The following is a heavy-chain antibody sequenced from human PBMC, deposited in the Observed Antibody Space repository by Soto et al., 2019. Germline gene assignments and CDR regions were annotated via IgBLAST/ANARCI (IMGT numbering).Heavy chain of an antibody. J-gene: IGHJ3*02. CDR2: TIPVFNTA. CDR1: GGTFSDHG. V-gene: IGHV1-69*06. D-gene: IGHD3-10*01. Sequence: QVQLEQSGAEVKKPGSSVKVSCKASGGTFSDHGVAWLRQAPGQGLEWMGGTIPVFNTAKYAQKFQGRVTVTAEKFKNIANVELRSLRSEATAFYFCARGVYGLGNYYTGPSAFNIWAQGTMVIVSS. CDR3: ARGVYGLGNYYTGPSAFNI.